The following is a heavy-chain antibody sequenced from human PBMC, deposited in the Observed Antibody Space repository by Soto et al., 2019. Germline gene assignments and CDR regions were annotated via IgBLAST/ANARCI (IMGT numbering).Heavy chain of an antibody. CDR1: GYTFTSYA. CDR2: INAGNGNT. D-gene: IGHD3-22*01. V-gene: IGHV1-3*05. J-gene: IGHJ6*02. CDR3: ARDRYYESSGPTYGMDV. Sequence: QVQLVQSGAEEKKPGASVKVSCKASGYTFTSYAMHWVRQAPGQRLEWMGWINAGNGNTKYSQKFQGRVTITSDTSASTAYMELSSLRSEDTAVYYCARDRYYESSGPTYGMDVWGQGTTVTVSS.